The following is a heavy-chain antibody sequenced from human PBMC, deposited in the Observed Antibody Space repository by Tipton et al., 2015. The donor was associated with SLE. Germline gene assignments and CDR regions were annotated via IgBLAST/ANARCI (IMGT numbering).Heavy chain of an antibody. V-gene: IGHV4-4*07. J-gene: IGHJ2*01. CDR2: IYTNENT. CDR3: AREFLNPVTTVHYYFDL. D-gene: IGHD4-11*01. CDR1: GGSISSYY. Sequence: TLSLTCTVSGGSISSYYWSWIRQPAGGGLEWIGRIYTNENTNYNPSLKSRVTMSVDPSKNHFSLKLISVTAADTAVYYCAREFLNPVTTVHYYFDLWGRGTLVTVSS.